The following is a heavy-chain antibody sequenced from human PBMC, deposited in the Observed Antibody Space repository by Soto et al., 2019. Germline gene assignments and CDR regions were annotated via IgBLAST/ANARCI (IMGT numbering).Heavy chain of an antibody. CDR1: GFTFSSYA. CDR3: AKQSSSSWGYYYYYMDV. Sequence: GGSLRLSCAASGFTFSSYAMSWVRQAPGKGLEWVSAISGSGGSTYYADSVMGRFTISRDNSKNTLYLQMNSLRAEDTAVYYCAKQSSSSWGYYYYYMDVWGKGTTVTVSS. J-gene: IGHJ6*03. V-gene: IGHV3-23*01. D-gene: IGHD6-6*01. CDR2: ISGSGGST.